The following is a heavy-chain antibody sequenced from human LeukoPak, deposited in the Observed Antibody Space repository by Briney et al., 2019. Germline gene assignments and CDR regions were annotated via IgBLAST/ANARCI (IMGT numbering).Heavy chain of an antibody. J-gene: IGHJ4*02. D-gene: IGHD3-3*01. V-gene: IGHV3-30*18. Sequence: PGGSLRLSCAASGFTFSSYGMHWVRQAPGKGLEWGAVISYDGSNKYYADSVKGRFTISRDNSKNTLYLQMNSLRAEDTAVYYCAKDRSSFGVVTDSFDYWGQGTLVTVSS. CDR1: GFTFSSYG. CDR3: AKDRSSFGVVTDSFDY. CDR2: ISYDGSNK.